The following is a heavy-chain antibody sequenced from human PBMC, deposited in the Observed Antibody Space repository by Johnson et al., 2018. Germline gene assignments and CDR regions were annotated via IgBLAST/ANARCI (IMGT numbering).Heavy chain of an antibody. Sequence: VQLVESGGGLVQPGGSLRLSCAASGFTFSNYAMNWVRQAPGKGLEWVSTISGSSSTIYYADSVKGRFTISRDNAKNSRYLQMKSLIAGDTAVYYCARAKVVFGGYGYGRGLYYYYYMDVWGKGTTVTVSS. D-gene: IGHD5-18*01. CDR2: ISGSSSTI. J-gene: IGHJ6*03. V-gene: IGHV3-48*04. CDR1: GFTFSNYA. CDR3: ARAKVVFGGYGYGRGLYYYYYMDV.